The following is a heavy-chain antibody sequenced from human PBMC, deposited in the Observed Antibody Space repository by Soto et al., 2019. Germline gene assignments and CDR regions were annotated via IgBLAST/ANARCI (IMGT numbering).Heavy chain of an antibody. CDR3: AKRSTPFDR. V-gene: IGHV3-23*01. J-gene: IGHJ4*02. Sequence: VNKAPGKGLEWVSDISGSGDHIFYADSVKGRFTISRDNSKNTLYLQMNSLRAEDMAVYYCAKRSTPFDRWGQGTAVTVSA. CDR2: ISGSGDHI.